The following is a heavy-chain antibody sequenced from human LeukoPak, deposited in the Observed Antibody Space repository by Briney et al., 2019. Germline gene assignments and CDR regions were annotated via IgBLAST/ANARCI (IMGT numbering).Heavy chain of an antibody. J-gene: IGHJ6*04. CDR2: FSTTGDTT. CDR3: AKDAPPCSGGSCYSGYYFYGMDV. V-gene: IGHV3-23*01. Sequence: QPGGSLRLSCAASGFTFSTYAMSWVRLAPGKGLEWVSGFSTTGDTTYYADSVKGRFTVSRDNSKSTLYLQMNSLRAEDTAVFYCAKDAPPCSGGSCYSGYYFYGMDVWGKGTTVTVSS. D-gene: IGHD2-15*01. CDR1: GFTFSTYA.